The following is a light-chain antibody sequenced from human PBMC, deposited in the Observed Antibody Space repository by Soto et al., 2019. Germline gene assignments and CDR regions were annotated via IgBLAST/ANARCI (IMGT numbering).Light chain of an antibody. Sequence: QSVLTQPPSASGTPGQRVTISCSGSSSNIGSNYVYWYQQLPGTAPKLLIYRNSQRPSGVPDRFSGSKSGTSASLAISGLRSEDEADYYCAAWDDSLREVFGGGTKVTVL. CDR2: RNS. CDR3: AAWDDSLREV. J-gene: IGLJ2*01. CDR1: SSNIGSNY. V-gene: IGLV1-47*01.